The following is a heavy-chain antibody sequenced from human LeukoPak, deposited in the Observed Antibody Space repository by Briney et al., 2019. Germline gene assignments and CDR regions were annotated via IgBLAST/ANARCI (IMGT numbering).Heavy chain of an antibody. J-gene: IGHJ5*02. V-gene: IGHV4-59*08. D-gene: IGHD3-10*01. CDR1: GGSISSYY. CDR3: ARAYYGSGSSTILFDP. Sequence: SETLSLTCTVSGGSISSYYWSWIRQPSGKGLEWIGYIYYSGSTNYNPSLKSRVTISVDTSKNQFSLKLSSVTAADTAVYYCARAYYGSGSSTILFDPWGQGTLVTVSS. CDR2: IYYSGST.